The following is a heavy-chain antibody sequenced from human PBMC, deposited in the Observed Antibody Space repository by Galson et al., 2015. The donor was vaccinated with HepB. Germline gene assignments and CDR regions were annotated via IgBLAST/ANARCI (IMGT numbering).Heavy chain of an antibody. J-gene: IGHJ4*02. Sequence: SLRLSCAASGFTFSIYSMNWVRQAPGKGLEWVSYISSSSSGIYYADSVKGRFTISRDNAKNSLYLQMDSLRDEDTAVYYCVRENFYFDSWGQGTLVTVSS. V-gene: IGHV3-48*02. D-gene: IGHD1-7*01. CDR2: ISSSSSGI. CDR1: GFTFSIYS. CDR3: VRENFYFDS.